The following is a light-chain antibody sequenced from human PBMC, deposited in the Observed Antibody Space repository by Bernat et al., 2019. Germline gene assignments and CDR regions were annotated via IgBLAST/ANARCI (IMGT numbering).Light chain of an antibody. V-gene: IGKV2-30*02. CDR2: KVS. J-gene: IGKJ1*01. CDR1: QSLVHTDGNTY. CDR3: MQGTHWPLWT. Sequence: DVVMTQSPLSLLVTLGQPVSISCRSSQSLVHTDGNTYLNWFHQRPGQPPRRLIHKVSNRDSGIPDRFSGSGSSTYFTLEISRVEAEDAGLYYCMQGTHWPLWTFGQGTKVEIE.